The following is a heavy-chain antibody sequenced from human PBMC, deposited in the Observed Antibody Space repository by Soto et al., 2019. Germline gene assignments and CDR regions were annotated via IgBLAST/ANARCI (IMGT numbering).Heavy chain of an antibody. D-gene: IGHD1-26*01. V-gene: IGHV3-23*01. CDR1: GFIFENFG. CDR3: AKNQGVELVPLATVDWFDP. CDR2: ISGSGFKK. J-gene: IGHJ5*02. Sequence: GGPLRLSSADSGFIFENFGMSWVRQAPGKGLEWISSISGSGFKKYYADSVKGRFTISRDNSKSTVYLELNNLSAEDTAVYHCAKNQGVELVPLATVDWFDPWGQGSEVTVSS.